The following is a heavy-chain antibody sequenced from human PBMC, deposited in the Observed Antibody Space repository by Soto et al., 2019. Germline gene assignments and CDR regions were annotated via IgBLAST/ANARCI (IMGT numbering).Heavy chain of an antibody. CDR2: IYWDDDK. CDR1: GFSLSTSGVG. Sequence: QITLKESGPTLVKPTQTLTLTCTFSGFSLSTSGVGVGWIRQPPGKALEWLALIYWDDDKRYSPSLKSRLTITKDTSKNQVVLTMTNMDPVDTAPYSCAHYFSILVDEAVEIWGQGTMVTVSS. CDR3: AHYFSILVDEAVEI. D-gene: IGHD2-8*02. V-gene: IGHV2-5*02. J-gene: IGHJ3*02.